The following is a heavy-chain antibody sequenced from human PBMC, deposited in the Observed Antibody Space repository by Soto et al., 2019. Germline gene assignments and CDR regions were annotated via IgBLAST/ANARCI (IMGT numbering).Heavy chain of an antibody. CDR3: ARMGSSWYPCGMDV. CDR2: IYYSGST. J-gene: IGHJ6*02. V-gene: IGHV4-61*01. CDR1: GGSVSSGSYY. Sequence: QVQLQESGPGLVKPSETLSLTCTVSGGSVSSGSYYWSWIRQPPGKGLEWIGYIYYSGSTNYNPSLKSRVTISVDTSKNQFSLKLSSVTAADTAVYYCARMGSSWYPCGMDVWGQGTTVTVSS. D-gene: IGHD6-13*01.